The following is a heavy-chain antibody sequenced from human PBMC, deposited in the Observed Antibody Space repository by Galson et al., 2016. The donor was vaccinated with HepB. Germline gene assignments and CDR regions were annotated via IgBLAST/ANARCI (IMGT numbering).Heavy chain of an antibody. V-gene: IGHV4-59*01. CDR1: GDSISTDY. Sequence: ETLSLTCTVSGDSISTDYWSWIRQPPGKGLEWIGFIYYNGHTLYNPSLKSRVTISLDTSRTQFSLNLSSVTTADTAVYYCARANPYYFFYNGLDVWGQGTTVIVSS. J-gene: IGHJ6*02. CDR2: IYYNGHT. CDR3: ARANPYYFFYNGLDV. D-gene: IGHD3-10*01.